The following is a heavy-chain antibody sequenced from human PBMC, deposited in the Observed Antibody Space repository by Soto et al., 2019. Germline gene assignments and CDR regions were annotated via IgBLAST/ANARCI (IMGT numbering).Heavy chain of an antibody. CDR1: GFTLIXHY. D-gene: IGHD3-22*01. V-gene: IGHV3-72*01. Sequence: HPGGSLRLSCAGSGFTLIXHYIDWXRQAPGKGLEWVGRSRDKPQGYSTAYAASVKGRFTTSRDESKNSAYLQMNSLKTEDTAVYYCVRATYFSDSSGYTRCLDYWGQGTLVTVSS. CDR3: VRATYFSDSSGYTRCLDY. J-gene: IGHJ4*02. CDR2: SRDKPQGYST.